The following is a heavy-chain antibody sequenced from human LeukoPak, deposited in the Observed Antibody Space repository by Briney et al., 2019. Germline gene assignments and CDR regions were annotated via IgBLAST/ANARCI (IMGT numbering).Heavy chain of an antibody. CDR3: VIDLGDYNDF. CDR1: GFTFSSYW. D-gene: IGHD2-15*01. Sequence: GGSLRLSCAASGFTFSSYWMHWVRQAPGKGLVWVSHISRDGSGITFADSLKGRFTISRDNAQNTLYLQMSSLRADDTAVYYCVIDLGDYNDFWGQGTLVSVSS. CDR2: ISRDGSGI. J-gene: IGHJ4*02. V-gene: IGHV3-74*01.